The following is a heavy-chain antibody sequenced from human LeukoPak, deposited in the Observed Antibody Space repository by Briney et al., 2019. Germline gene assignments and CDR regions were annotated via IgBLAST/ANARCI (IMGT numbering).Heavy chain of an antibody. CDR3: VRGSYASVWR. J-gene: IGHJ4*02. Sequence: SQTLSLTCAISGDRVSSSSTAWSWIRQSPSKGLEWLGRTYFRSEWFYDYASSVRGRISIKLDTSKNQFSLQLNSVTPDDTAVYYCVRGSYASVWRWGQGTLVTVSS. CDR1: GDRVSSSSTA. V-gene: IGHV6-1*01. D-gene: IGHD6-19*01. CDR2: TYFRSEWFY.